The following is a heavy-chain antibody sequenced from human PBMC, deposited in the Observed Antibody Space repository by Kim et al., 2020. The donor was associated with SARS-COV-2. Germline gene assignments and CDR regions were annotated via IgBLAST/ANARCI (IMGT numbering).Heavy chain of an antibody. J-gene: IGHJ4*02. D-gene: IGHD6-25*01. Sequence: SETLSLTCAVYGGSFSGYYWSWIRQPPGKGLEWIGEINHSGSTNYNPSLKSRVTISVDTSKNQFSLKLSSVTAADTAVYYCASRRGAAGLHYWGQGTLVTVSS. CDR1: GGSFSGYY. V-gene: IGHV4-34*01. CDR2: INHSGST. CDR3: ASRRGAAGLHY.